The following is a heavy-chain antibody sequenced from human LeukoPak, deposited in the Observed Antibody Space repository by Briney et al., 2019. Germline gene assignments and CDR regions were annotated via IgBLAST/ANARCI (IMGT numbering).Heavy chain of an antibody. V-gene: IGHV4-4*07. CDR2: IYTSGST. D-gene: IGHD2-2*03. CDR1: GGSISSYY. J-gene: IGHJ6*03. CDR3: ARVLDGRMRFTDYYYYYMDV. Sequence: PSETLSLTCTVSGGSISSYYWSWIRQPAGKGLEWIGRIYTSGSTNYNPSLKSRVTISVDTSKNQFSLKLSSVTAADTAVYYCARVLDGRMRFTDYYYYYMDVWGKGTTVTVSS.